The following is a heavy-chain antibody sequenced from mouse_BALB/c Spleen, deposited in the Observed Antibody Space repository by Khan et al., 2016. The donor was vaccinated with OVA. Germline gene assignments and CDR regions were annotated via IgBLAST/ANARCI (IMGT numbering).Heavy chain of an antibody. CDR3: ARSIMAN. Sequence: VQLQESGPGLVKPSQSLSLTCTVTGYSITSDYAWNWIRQFPGNKLEWMGYISYSGSTSYNPSLKSRISITRDKSKNQFFLQLNSVTTEDTATYYCARSIMANWGQGTTVTVSS. CDR2: ISYSGST. J-gene: IGHJ2*01. V-gene: IGHV3-2*02. CDR1: GYSITSDYA.